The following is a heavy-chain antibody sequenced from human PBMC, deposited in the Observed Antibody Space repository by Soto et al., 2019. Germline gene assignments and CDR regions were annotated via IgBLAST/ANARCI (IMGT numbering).Heavy chain of an antibody. D-gene: IGHD2-21*02. CDR2: IIPILGIA. CDR3: ARDLELGDLYAFDI. CDR1: GGTFSSYT. Sequence: GASVKVSCKASGGTFSSYTISWVRQAPGQGLEWMGRIIPILGIANYAQKLQGRVTMTTDTSTSTAYMELRSLRSDDTAVYYCARDLELGDLYAFDIWGQGTMVTVSS. V-gene: IGHV1-69*04. J-gene: IGHJ3*02.